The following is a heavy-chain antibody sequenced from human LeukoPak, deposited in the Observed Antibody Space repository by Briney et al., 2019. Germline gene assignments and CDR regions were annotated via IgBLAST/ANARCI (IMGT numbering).Heavy chain of an antibody. V-gene: IGHV4-59*08. Sequence: SETLSLTCFVSGGSISRYSWNWIRQSPGKGLEWVGYIAHSGTTSYKSSLKRRVTISVDTSKNQLSLRLTSVTAADTAVCYCARWDDSAWAFGNWGPGTLVTVSS. D-gene: IGHD6-19*01. CDR1: GGSISRYS. CDR3: ARWDDSAWAFGN. J-gene: IGHJ4*02. CDR2: IAHSGTT.